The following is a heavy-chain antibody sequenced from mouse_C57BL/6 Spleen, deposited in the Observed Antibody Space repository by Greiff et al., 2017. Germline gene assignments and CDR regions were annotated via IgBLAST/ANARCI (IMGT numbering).Heavy chain of an antibody. D-gene: IGHD2-2*01. V-gene: IGHV1-54*01. CDR3: ARGWLPYWNFDV. CDR2: INPGSGGT. Sequence: QVQLQQSGAELVRPGTSVKVSCKASGYAFTNYLIEWVKQRPGQGLEWIGVINPGSGGTNYNEKFKGKATLTADKSSSTAYMQLSSLTSEDSAVYFCARGWLPYWNFDVWGTGTTVTVSS. J-gene: IGHJ1*03. CDR1: GYAFTNYL.